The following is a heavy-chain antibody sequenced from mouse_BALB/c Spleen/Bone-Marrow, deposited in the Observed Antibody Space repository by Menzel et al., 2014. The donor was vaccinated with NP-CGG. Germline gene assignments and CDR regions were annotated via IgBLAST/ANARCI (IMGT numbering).Heavy chain of an antibody. Sequence: EVHLVESGGGLVKSGGSLKLSCAASGFTFXNYGMSWVRQTPEKRLEWVATISGGGSYTFYPDSVKGRFTISRDNAKNDLYLQLSSLRSEDTALYYCARHAYYDQTEVSFVYWGQGTLVTVSA. CDR2: ISGGGSYT. V-gene: IGHV5-9-2*01. CDR1: GFTFXNYG. D-gene: IGHD2-4*01. J-gene: IGHJ3*01. CDR3: ARHAYYDQTEVSFVY.